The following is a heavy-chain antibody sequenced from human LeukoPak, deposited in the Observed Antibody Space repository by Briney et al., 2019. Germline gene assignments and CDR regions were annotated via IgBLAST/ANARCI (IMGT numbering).Heavy chain of an antibody. CDR1: GFTFSSFG. V-gene: IGHV3-33*06. D-gene: IGHD3-16*01. J-gene: IGHJ4*02. CDR3: AKGSRIWGNYYFDF. CDR2: IWYDASNK. Sequence: PGGSLRLSCAASGFTFSSFGMHWVRQAPGKGLEWVAVIWYDASNKYYADSVKGRFTISRDNSKNTLYLQMNSLRAEDTAVYYCAKGSRIWGNYYFDFWGQGTLVTVSS.